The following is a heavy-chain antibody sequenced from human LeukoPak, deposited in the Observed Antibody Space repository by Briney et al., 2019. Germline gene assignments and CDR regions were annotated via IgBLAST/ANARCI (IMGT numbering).Heavy chain of an antibody. CDR2: IYYSGST. CDR3: ARQGYDSSTDPDAFDI. D-gene: IGHD3-22*01. V-gene: IGHV4-59*08. CDR1: GGSISSHY. Sequence: SETLSLTCTVSGGSISSHYWSWIRQPPGKGLEWIGYIYYSGSTNYNPSLKSRVTISVDTSKNQFSLKLSSVTAADTAVYYCARQGYDSSTDPDAFDIWGQGTMVTVSS. J-gene: IGHJ3*02.